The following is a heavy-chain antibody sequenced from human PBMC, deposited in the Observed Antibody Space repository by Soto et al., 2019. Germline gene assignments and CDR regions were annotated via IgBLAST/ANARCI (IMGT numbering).Heavy chain of an antibody. V-gene: IGHV1-18*01. CDR1: GYTFGHYG. CDR2: ISAYNGNT. J-gene: IGHJ4*02. Sequence: QVQLVQSGAEVKEPGASVKVSCKASGYTFGHYGIGWVRQAPGQGLEWVGWISAYNGNTKYSQKFQGRVTITRDTSASTAYMELSSLRSEDTAVYYCASLIAVAGPFGYWGQGTLVTVSS. D-gene: IGHD6-19*01. CDR3: ASLIAVAGPFGY.